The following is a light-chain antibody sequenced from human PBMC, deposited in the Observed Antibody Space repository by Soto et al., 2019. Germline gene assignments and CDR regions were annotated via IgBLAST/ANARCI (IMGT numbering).Light chain of an antibody. CDR1: QSVSSSY. CDR2: GAS. CDR3: QQYGSSFS. J-gene: IGKJ1*01. Sequence: EIVLTQSPGTLFLSPGERATLSCRASQSVSSSYLAWYQQKPGQAPRLLIYGASSRATGIPDRFSGSGSGTYFTLTISRLEPEDFAVYDCQQYGSSFSFGQGTKVEIK. V-gene: IGKV3-20*01.